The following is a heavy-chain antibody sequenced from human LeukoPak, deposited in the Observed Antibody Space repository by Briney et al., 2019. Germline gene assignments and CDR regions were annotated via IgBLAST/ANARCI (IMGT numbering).Heavy chain of an antibody. Sequence: PSETLSLTCAVYGGSFSGYYWSWNRQPPGKGLEWIGEINHSGSTSYNPSLKSRVAISVDTSKNQFSLKLSSVTAADTAVYYCASPPMDYYDSSGYSLSDFWGQGTLVTISS. CDR1: GGSFSGYY. CDR3: ASPPMDYYDSSGYSLSDF. CDR2: INHSGST. J-gene: IGHJ4*02. D-gene: IGHD3-22*01. V-gene: IGHV4-34*01.